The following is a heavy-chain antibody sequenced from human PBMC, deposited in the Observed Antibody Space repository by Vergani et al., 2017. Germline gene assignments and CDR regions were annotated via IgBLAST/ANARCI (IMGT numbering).Heavy chain of an antibody. Sequence: QVQLQESGPGLVKASQTLSLTCSVSGSYVGSGRYYWSWVRQRPGMGLDWVGYIYYSGTTYYNPSLGSRLTSSLDTSENHLSLKLTAVTAADTAVYYCARRSGIVYDIFSGTQSFFDFWGQGTLVTVSS. CDR3: ARRSGIVYDIFSGTQSFFDF. CDR1: GSYVGSGRYY. V-gene: IGHV4-31*03. D-gene: IGHD3-9*01. J-gene: IGHJ4*02. CDR2: IYYSGTT.